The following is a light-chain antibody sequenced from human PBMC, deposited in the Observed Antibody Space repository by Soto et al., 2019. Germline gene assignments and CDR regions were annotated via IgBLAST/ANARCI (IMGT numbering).Light chain of an antibody. CDR3: QQRSNWPPIT. Sequence: EIVLTHSPVTLSLSPVEIATLSFISIQNINSDYFAWYQQKPGQAPRLLIFGASTRATGIPARFSGSGSGTDFTLTISSLEPEDFAVYYCQQRSNWPPITFGQGTRLEI. CDR1: QNINSDY. CDR2: GAS. J-gene: IGKJ5*01. V-gene: IGKV3-11*01.